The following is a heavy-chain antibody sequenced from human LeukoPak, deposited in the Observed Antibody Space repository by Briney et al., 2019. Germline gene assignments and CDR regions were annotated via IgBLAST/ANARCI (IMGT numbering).Heavy chain of an antibody. Sequence: SVTLSLTCAVSGGSFSLPYWSWIRQPPGKGLEWIGQINHSGSTSYNPSLQSRVTISVDRSKNQFSLKLSSVTAADTAVYYCARGGYCSSTSCFNWFDPWGQGTLVTVSS. V-gene: IGHV4-34*01. CDR2: INHSGST. D-gene: IGHD2-2*01. CDR3: ARGGYCSSTSCFNWFDP. J-gene: IGHJ5*02. CDR1: GGSFSLPY.